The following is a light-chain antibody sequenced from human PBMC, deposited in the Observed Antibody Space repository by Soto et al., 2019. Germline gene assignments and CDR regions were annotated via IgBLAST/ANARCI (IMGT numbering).Light chain of an antibody. J-gene: IGLJ2*01. CDR3: ASYASSNTVL. Sequence: QSALTQPASVSGSPGQSITISCTGTSSDIGGYNYVSWYQQHPGKAPKLMIYDVSDRPSGVSNRFSGSKSGNTASLTISGLQAEDEADYYCASYASSNTVLFGGGTQLTLL. CDR1: SSDIGGYNY. CDR2: DVS. V-gene: IGLV2-14*03.